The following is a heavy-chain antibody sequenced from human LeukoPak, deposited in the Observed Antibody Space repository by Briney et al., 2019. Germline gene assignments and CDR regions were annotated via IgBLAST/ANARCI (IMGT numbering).Heavy chain of an antibody. V-gene: IGHV3-48*01. J-gene: IGHJ5*02. D-gene: IGHD3-10*01. Sequence: GGSLRLSCAASGFTFSSYSMNWVRQAPGKGLEWVSYISSASNTIYYAVSVKGRFTISRDNAKNSLYLQMNSLRAEDTAMYYCARDGWFGDYNWFDPWGQGTLVTVSS. CDR3: ARDGWFGDYNWFDP. CDR1: GFTFSSYS. CDR2: ISSASNTI.